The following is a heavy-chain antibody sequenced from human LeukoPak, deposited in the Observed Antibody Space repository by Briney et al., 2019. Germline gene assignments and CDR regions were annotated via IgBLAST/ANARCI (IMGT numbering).Heavy chain of an antibody. V-gene: IGHV3-23*01. CDR3: ARDGQAFNSNWDYFEY. CDR2: IGNTET. Sequence: PGESLRLSCAASGFTFDTFAMAWVRLAPGKGLEWVSSIGNTETYYADSVKGRFTISRDNSKSTIYLHMNNLRAEDTALYYCARDGQAFNSNWDYFEYWGQGTPVTVSS. J-gene: IGHJ4*02. D-gene: IGHD7-27*01. CDR1: GFTFDTFA.